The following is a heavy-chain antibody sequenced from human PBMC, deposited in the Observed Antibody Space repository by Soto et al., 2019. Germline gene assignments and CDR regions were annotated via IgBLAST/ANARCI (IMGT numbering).Heavy chain of an antibody. CDR3: ARDPHDYSNYAFSGMDV. Sequence: GGSLRLSCAASGFTFSSYWMHWVRQAPGKGLVWVSRINSDGSSTSYADSVKGRFTISRDNAKNTLYLQMNSLRAEDTAVYYCARDPHDYSNYAFSGMDVWGQGTTVTVSS. J-gene: IGHJ6*02. V-gene: IGHV3-74*01. D-gene: IGHD4-4*01. CDR1: GFTFSSYW. CDR2: INSDGSST.